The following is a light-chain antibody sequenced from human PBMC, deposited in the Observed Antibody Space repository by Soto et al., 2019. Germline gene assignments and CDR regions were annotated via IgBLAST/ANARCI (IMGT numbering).Light chain of an antibody. V-gene: IGLV1-51*01. CDR2: DNN. Sequence: QSVLTQPPSVSAAPGQKVTISCSGSSSNIGNDYVSWYQHLPGTAPKLLIYDNNKRPSGIPDRFSGSKSGTSATLGITGLQTGDEADYYCGTWDSNLSAGSWVFGGGTKLTVL. CDR1: SSNIGNDY. CDR3: GTWDSNLSAGSWV. J-gene: IGLJ3*02.